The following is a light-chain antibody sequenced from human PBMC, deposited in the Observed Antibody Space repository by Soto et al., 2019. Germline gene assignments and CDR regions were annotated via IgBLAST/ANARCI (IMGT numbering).Light chain of an antibody. V-gene: IGLV2-14*03. CDR1: PSDIGAYNY. CDR3: GSYTISSTLMI. J-gene: IGLJ2*01. CDR2: DVT. Sequence: QSALTQPASVSGSPGQSITISCSGTPSDIGAYNYVSWYQHLPGKAPKVIIYDVTNRPSGVSSRFSGFKSGTTASLTISGLQADDEANYYCGSYTISSTLMIFGGGTQLTVL.